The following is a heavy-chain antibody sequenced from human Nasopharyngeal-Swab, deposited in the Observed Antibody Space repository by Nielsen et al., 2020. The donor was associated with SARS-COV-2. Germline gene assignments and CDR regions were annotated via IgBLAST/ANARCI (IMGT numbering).Heavy chain of an antibody. D-gene: IGHD6-6*01. Sequence: ASVKVSCKASGYTFTSYAMHWVRQAPGQRLEWMGWINAGNGNTKYSQKFQGRVNITRDTSASTAYMELSSLRSEDTAVYYCARDLWQLVRPSNWFDPWGQGTLVTVSS. CDR2: INAGNGNT. CDR3: ARDLWQLVRPSNWFDP. J-gene: IGHJ5*02. V-gene: IGHV1-3*01. CDR1: GYTFTSYA.